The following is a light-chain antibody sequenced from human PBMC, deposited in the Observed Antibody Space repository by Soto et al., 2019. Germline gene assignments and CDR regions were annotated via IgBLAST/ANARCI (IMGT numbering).Light chain of an antibody. CDR1: QSITSS. CDR2: GAS. CDR3: QQYNDWAPGFT. V-gene: IGKV3-15*01. Sequence: EIVMTQSPATLSVSPGERVTLSCRASQSITSSLAWYQQRPGQGPRLLIYGASTRATGIPARFSGSGSGTEFTLTISSLQSEDFAIYYCQQYNDWAPGFTFGQGTKLEIK. J-gene: IGKJ2*01.